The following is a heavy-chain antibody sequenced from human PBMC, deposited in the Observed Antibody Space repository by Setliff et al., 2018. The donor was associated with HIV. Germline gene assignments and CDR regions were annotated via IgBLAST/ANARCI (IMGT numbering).Heavy chain of an antibody. Sequence: PGKGLEWVGFIRSKAHGGTTEYAASVEVRFIISRDDSKSIAYLQMNSLKTEDTAVYYCTRSNWGSTPDFDYWGQGTMVTVSS. J-gene: IGHJ4*02. D-gene: IGHD7-27*01. V-gene: IGHV3-49*02. CDR3: TRSNWGSTPDFDY. CDR2: IRSKAHGGTT.